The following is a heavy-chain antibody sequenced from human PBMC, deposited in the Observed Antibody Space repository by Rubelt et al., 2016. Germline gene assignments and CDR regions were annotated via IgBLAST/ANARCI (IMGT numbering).Heavy chain of an antibody. CDR2: SGST. Sequence: SGSTYYNPSLKSRVTISVDTSKNQFSLKLSSVTAADTAVYYCVSVYYYYCYMDVWGKGTTVTVSS. J-gene: IGHJ6*03. V-gene: IGHV4-39*07. CDR3: VSVYYYYCYMDV.